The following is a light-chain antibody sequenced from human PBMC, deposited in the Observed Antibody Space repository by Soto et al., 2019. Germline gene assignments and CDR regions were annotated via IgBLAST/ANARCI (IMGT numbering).Light chain of an antibody. J-gene: IGKJ1*01. CDR3: QQYNTWPRT. CDR2: GAS. Sequence: EIVMTQSPDNLSVSLGQGATLSCRASQPISRNLAWYQQKPGQAPRLLIYGASTRATDIAGRCSGGGSGTEFTLTISSLQSEDFAIYFCQQYNTWPRTFGQGTKVEVK. CDR1: QPISRN. V-gene: IGKV3-15*01.